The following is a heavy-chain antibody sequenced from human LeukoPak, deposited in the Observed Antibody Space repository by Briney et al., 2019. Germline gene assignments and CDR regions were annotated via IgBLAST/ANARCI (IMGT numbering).Heavy chain of an antibody. CDR3: EWFGKEYIDY. CDR1: GFTFSSYS. D-gene: IGHD3-10*01. V-gene: IGHV3-21*04. CDR2: ISSSSSYI. J-gene: IGHJ4*02. Sequence: GGSLRLSCAASGFTFSSYSMNWARQAPGKGLEWVSSISSSSSYIYYADSVKGRFTISRDNAKNSLYLQMNSLRAEDTAVYYCEWFGKEYIDYWGQGTLVTVSS.